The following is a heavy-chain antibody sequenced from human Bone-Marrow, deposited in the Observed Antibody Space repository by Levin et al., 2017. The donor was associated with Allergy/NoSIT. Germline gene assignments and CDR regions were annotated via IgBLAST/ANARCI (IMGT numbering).Heavy chain of an antibody. CDR2: INPSDGRT. J-gene: IGHJ6*03. CDR3: AYGPDYYYYMDV. Sequence: PVASVKVSCEAPGNSFTSYILHWVRQAPGQGLEWMGSINPSDGRTNYAQKFQARVTLTRDTSTTTGKMELSSLRSDDTAVYYCAYGPDYYYYMDVWGKGTTVTISS. CDR1: GNSFTSYI. V-gene: IGHV1-46*01. D-gene: IGHD3-10*01.